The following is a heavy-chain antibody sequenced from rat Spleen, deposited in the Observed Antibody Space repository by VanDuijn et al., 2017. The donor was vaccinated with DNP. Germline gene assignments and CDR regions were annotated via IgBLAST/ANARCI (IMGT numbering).Heavy chain of an antibody. J-gene: IGHJ2*01. CDR1: GFTFSDHL. D-gene: IGHD4-1*01. Sequence: EVQLVESGGGLVQPGRSLKLSCAASGFTFSDHLMTWIRQVPGRGLEWIASITSGGGITYYPDSVKGRFTISRDNAKSSLYLQMNSLKSEDTATYYCGKNTGYYFDHWGQGVMVTVSS. CDR3: GKNTGYYFDH. V-gene: IGHV5-31*01. CDR2: ITSGGGIT.